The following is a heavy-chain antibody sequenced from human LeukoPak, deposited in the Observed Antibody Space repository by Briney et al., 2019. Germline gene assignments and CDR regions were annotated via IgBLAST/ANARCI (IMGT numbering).Heavy chain of an antibody. CDR1: GGSFSGYY. J-gene: IGHJ4*02. Sequence: SETLSLTCAVYGGSFSGYYWSWIRQPPGKGLEWIGEINHSGSTNYNPSLKSRVTISVDTSKNQFSLKLSSVTAADTAVYYCAGGLGSGSTDYWGQGTLVTVSS. D-gene: IGHD1-26*01. CDR2: INHSGST. CDR3: AGGLGSGSTDY. V-gene: IGHV4-34*01.